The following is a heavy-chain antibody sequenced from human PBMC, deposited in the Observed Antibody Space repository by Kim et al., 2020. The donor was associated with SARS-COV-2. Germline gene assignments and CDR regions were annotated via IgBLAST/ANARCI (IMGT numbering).Heavy chain of an antibody. CDR1: GGSISSSSYY. Sequence: SETLSLTCTVSGGSISSSSYYWGWIRQPPGKGLEWIGSIYYSGSTYYNPSLKSRVTISVDTSKNQFSLKLSSVTAADTAVYYCARRGFDWPYYGMDVWGQGTTVTVSS. CDR3: ARRGFDWPYYGMDV. V-gene: IGHV4-39*01. D-gene: IGHD3-9*01. CDR2: IYYSGST. J-gene: IGHJ6*02.